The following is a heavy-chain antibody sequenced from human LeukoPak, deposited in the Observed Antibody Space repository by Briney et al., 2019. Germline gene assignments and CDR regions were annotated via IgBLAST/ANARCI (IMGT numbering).Heavy chain of an antibody. D-gene: IGHD5-12*01. CDR2: VRGSGTDT. CDR1: GFTFSTYA. V-gene: IGHV3-23*01. J-gene: IGHJ4*02. CDR3: AKTSRTNSAYDSPFDY. Sequence: GGSLRLSCAASGFTFSTYAMSWVRQAPGKGLEWVSAVRGSGTDTYYADSVKGRFTISRDNSKNTLYLQLNSLRAEDTAIYYCAKTSRTNSAYDSPFDYWGQGTLVTVSS.